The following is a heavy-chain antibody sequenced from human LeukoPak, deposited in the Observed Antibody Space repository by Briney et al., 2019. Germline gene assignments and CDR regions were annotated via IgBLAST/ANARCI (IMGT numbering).Heavy chain of an antibody. V-gene: IGHV3-30*02. CDR2: IRYDGSNK. Sequence: PGGSLRLSCAASGFTFSSYGMHWVRQAPGKGLEWVAFIRYDGSNKYYADSVKGRFTISRDNSKNTLYLQMNSLRAEDTAVYYCAKEGRGAYYYYYYMDVWGKGTTVTISS. D-gene: IGHD3-10*01. CDR1: GFTFSSYG. J-gene: IGHJ6*03. CDR3: AKEGRGAYYYYYYMDV.